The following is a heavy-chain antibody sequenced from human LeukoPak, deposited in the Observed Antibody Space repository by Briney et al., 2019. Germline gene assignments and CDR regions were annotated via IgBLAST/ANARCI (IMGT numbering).Heavy chain of an antibody. D-gene: IGHD5-12*01. Sequence: GASVKHSCKASGYTFTSYDINWVRQATGQGLEWMGWMNPKTDSTGYAQKFQGRVTITRNTSISTACMELSGLRSEDTAVYYCARGRSTGYPYYFEYWGQGTLGTVSP. CDR1: GYTFTSYD. V-gene: IGHV1-8*03. J-gene: IGHJ4*02. CDR2: MNPKTDST. CDR3: ARGRSTGYPYYFEY.